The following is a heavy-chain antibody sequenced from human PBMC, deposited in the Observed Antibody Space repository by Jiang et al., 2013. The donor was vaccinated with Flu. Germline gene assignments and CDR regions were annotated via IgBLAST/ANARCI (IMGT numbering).Heavy chain of an antibody. CDR2: IYSGGST. V-gene: IGHV3-53*01. J-gene: IGHJ2*01. CDR1: GFTVSSNY. D-gene: IGHD1-14*01. CDR3: ARATPAPWWYFDL. Sequence: QLLESGGGVIQPGGSLRLSCAASGFTVSSNYMSWVRQAPGKGLEWVSVIYSGGSTYYADSVKGRFTISRDNSKNTLYLQMNSLRAEDTAVYYCARATPAPWWYFDLWGRGTLVTVSS.